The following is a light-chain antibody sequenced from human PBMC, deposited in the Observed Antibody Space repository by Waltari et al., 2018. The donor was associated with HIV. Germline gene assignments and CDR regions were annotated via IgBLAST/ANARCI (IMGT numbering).Light chain of an antibody. V-gene: IGLV1-44*01. CDR1: TSTIGSNT. J-gene: IGLJ2*01. CDR2: RKN. Sequence: QSVLTQPHSTAGTPGQRVTLSCSGGTSTIGSNTVSWFQQLPGKAPKVLIYRKNPRPSGLPDRFSGSKSGTSASLAIGGLQSEDEADYYCASWDDSLNGPVFGGGTTLTVL. CDR3: ASWDDSLNGPV.